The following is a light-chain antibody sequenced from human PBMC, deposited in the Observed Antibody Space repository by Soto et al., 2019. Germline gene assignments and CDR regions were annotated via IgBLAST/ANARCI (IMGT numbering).Light chain of an antibody. CDR1: SSDVGSYNS. J-gene: IGLJ1*01. Sequence: QSALAQPASVSGSPGQSLAISCTGISSDVGSYNSVSWYQQYPGKAPTLMIHDVSNRPSGVSDRFSGSKSGNTASLTISGLQAEDEADYYCSSFTSSSSYVFGSGTKVTVL. CDR2: DVS. V-gene: IGLV2-14*03. CDR3: SSFTSSSSYV.